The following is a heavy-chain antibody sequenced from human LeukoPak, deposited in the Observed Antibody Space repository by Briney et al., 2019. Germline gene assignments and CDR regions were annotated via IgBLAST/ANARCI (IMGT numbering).Heavy chain of an antibody. J-gene: IGHJ4*02. Sequence: GGSLRLSCAASGFTFDDYAMHWVRHARGKGLQGVSLITGDGGGTYHADSVKGRFTISRDNSKNSLYLQMNSLKTEDTALYFCAKDKYYGTGTYRELDYWGQGTLVTVSS. V-gene: IGHV3-43*02. CDR3: AKDKYYGTGTYRELDY. D-gene: IGHD3-10*01. CDR2: ITGDGGGT. CDR1: GFTFDDYA.